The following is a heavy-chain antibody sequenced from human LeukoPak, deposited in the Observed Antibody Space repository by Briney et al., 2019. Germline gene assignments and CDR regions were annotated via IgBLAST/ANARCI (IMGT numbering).Heavy chain of an antibody. J-gene: IGHJ4*02. Sequence: ASVKVSCKASGYTFTGYYMHWVRQAPGQGLEWMGWINPSGGSTNYAQKFQGRVTMTRDTSTSTVYMELSSLRSEDTAVYYCARDPHSSSRYDYWGQGTLVTVSS. V-gene: IGHV1-46*01. D-gene: IGHD6-13*01. CDR3: ARDPHSSSRYDY. CDR1: GYTFTGYY. CDR2: INPSGGST.